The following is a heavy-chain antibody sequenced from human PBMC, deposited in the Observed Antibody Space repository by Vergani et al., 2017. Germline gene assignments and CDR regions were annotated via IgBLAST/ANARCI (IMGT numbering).Heavy chain of an antibody. V-gene: IGHV4-61*02. Sequence: QVQLQESGPGLVKPSQTLSLTCTVSGGSISSGSYYWSWIRQPAGKGLEWIGRIYTSGSTNYNPSLKSRVTISVDTSKNQFSLKLSSVTAADTAVYYCARAMTTVTTSAFDIWGQGTMVTVSS. CDR2: IYTSGST. J-gene: IGHJ3*02. CDR3: ARAMTTVTTSAFDI. D-gene: IGHD4-11*01. CDR1: GGSISSGSYY.